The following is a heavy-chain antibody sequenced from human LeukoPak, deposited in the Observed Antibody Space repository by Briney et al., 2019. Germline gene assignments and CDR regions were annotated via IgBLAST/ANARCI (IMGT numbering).Heavy chain of an antibody. CDR3: AKSSNYYDSREVDY. D-gene: IGHD3-22*01. J-gene: IGHJ4*02. CDR1: GFTFSSYA. Sequence: GGSLRLSCAASGFTFSSYAMHWVRQAPGKGLECISYISSSSSTIYYADSVKGRFTISRDNSKNTLYLQMNSLRAEDTAVYYCAKSSNYYDSREVDYWGQGTLVTVSS. V-gene: IGHV3-48*01. CDR2: ISSSSSTI.